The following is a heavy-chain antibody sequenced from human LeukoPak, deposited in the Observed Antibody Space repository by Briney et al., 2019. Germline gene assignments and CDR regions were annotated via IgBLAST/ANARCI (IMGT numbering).Heavy chain of an antibody. Sequence: GGSLRLSCAASGFTFRNFGLHWVRQAPGKGLEWVAGISPDGTTQFYTDSVQGRFTISRDNSMTTVDLQMNSLQPEDTAVYYGARDVILTGLGPSRIDYWGQGTLVIVSS. V-gene: IGHV3-30*04. J-gene: IGHJ4*02. CDR2: ISPDGTTQ. D-gene: IGHD3-9*01. CDR3: ARDVILTGLGPSRIDY. CDR1: GFTFRNFG.